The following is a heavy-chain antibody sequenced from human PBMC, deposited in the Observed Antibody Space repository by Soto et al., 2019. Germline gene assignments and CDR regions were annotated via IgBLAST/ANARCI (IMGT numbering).Heavy chain of an antibody. D-gene: IGHD6-13*01. CDR3: ARDKGIAAAGTSFDY. J-gene: IGHJ4*02. V-gene: IGHV1-69*04. CDR2: IIPILGIA. Sequence: SVKVSCKASGGTFSSYTISWVRQAPGQGLEWMGRIIPILGIANYAQKFQGRVTITADKSTSTAYMELSSLRSEDTAVYYCARDKGIAAAGTSFDYWGQGTLVTVSS. CDR1: GGTFSSYT.